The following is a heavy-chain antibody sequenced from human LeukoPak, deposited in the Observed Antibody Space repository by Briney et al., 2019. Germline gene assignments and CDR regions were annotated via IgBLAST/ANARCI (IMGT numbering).Heavy chain of an antibody. J-gene: IGHJ4*02. D-gene: IGHD1-1*01. CDR1: GGSISSYY. CDR2: IYYSGST. V-gene: IGHV4-59*08. Sequence: SETLSLTCTVSGGSISSYYWSWIRQPPGKGLEWIGYIYYSGSTIYNPSLESRVAISVDTSQNQFSLKLTSVTAADTAVYYCARSVRYFGQIDYWGQGTLVIVSS. CDR3: ARSVRYFGQIDY.